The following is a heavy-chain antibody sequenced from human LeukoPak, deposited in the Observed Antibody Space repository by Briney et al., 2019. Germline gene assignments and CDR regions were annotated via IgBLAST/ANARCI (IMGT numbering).Heavy chain of an antibody. D-gene: IGHD3-22*01. CDR2: IYYSGTT. Sequence: PSETLSLTCTVSGGSISSYYWGWIRQPPGKGLEWIGSIYYSGTTYYSPSLKSRVTISVDTSKNQFSLKLNSVTAADTAVYYCARYYDSANWFDPWGQGTLVTVSS. CDR1: GGSISSYY. V-gene: IGHV4-39*01. CDR3: ARYYDSANWFDP. J-gene: IGHJ5*02.